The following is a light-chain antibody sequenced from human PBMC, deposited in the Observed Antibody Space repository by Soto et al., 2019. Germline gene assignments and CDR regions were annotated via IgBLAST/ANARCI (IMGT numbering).Light chain of an antibody. Sequence: QSVLTQPPSASGAPGQTVTISCSGSSSNIGSHTVNWYQHLPGTAPKLLIYSNTQRPLGVPVRCSGSKSGTSASLAISGLQSEDEAEYYCAAWDDRLYVFGTGTKVTVL. CDR3: AAWDDRLYV. CDR2: SNT. V-gene: IGLV1-44*01. J-gene: IGLJ1*01. CDR1: SSNIGSHT.